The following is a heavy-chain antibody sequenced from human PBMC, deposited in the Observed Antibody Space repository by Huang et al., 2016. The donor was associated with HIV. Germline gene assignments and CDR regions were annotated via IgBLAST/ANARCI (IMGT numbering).Heavy chain of an antibody. CDR2: IKPGRPS. CDR1: GASFTTYF. CDR3: ARLPTPSYYDTWSLSPVEEDFFYFNMDL. Sequence: QVRLEQWGEGVVKPSDTLSLTCAVYGASFTTYFWSWIRQSPVKGLTWIGEIKPGRPSNYNLVFQSQFIMSVDNLKNQFSLSLRDMTAAVAAIYYCARLPTPSYYDTWSLSPVEEDFFYFNMDLWGRGTPVIVSS. D-gene: IGHD3-3*01. V-gene: IGHV4-34*02. J-gene: IGHJ6*03.